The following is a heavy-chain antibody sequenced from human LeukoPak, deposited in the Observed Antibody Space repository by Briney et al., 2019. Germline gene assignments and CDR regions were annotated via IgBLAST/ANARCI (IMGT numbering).Heavy chain of an antibody. CDR3: AKGPTSSWNDNSDGFEGNSWYFDL. CDR1: GFTFSSYA. D-gene: IGHD1-1*01. V-gene: IGHV3-23*01. J-gene: IGHJ2*01. Sequence: GGSLRLSCAASGFTFSSYAVNWVRQAPGNGLEWVSSITGTGDRTYYADSVKGRFTISRDNPKKTLHLQMGRLRVEDTAVYYCAKGPTSSWNDNSDGFEGNSWYFDLWGRGTRVTVSS. CDR2: ITGTGDRT.